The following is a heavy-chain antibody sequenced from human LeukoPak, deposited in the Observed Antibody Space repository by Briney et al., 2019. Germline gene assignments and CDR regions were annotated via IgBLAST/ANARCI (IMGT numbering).Heavy chain of an antibody. J-gene: IGHJ4*02. CDR3: AKEGRSLQTY. V-gene: IGHV3-7*03. Sequence: GGSLRLSCAASGFMFSSNWMSWVRLAPGKGLEWVANIKGDGTETYYVDSVKGRFTISRDNAKNSLYLQMNSLRVEDTAVYYCAKEGRSLQTYWGQGTLVTVSS. D-gene: IGHD5-24*01. CDR2: IKGDGTET. CDR1: GFMFSSNW.